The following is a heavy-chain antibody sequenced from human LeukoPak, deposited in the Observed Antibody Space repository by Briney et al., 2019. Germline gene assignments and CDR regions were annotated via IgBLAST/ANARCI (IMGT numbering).Heavy chain of an antibody. V-gene: IGHV1-69*13. CDR1: GGTFSSYA. CDR2: IIPIFGTA. Sequence: SVKVSCKASGGTFSSYAISWVRQAPGQGLEWMGGIIPIFGTANYAQKFQGRVTITADESTSTAYMELSSLRSEDTAVYYRARSARGATIWYYFDYWGQGTLVTVSS. CDR3: ARSARGATIWYYFDY. D-gene: IGHD1-26*01. J-gene: IGHJ4*02.